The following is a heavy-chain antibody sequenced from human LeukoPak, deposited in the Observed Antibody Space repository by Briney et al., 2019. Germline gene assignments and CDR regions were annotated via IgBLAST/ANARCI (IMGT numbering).Heavy chain of an antibody. CDR2: ISWNSGSI. CDR1: GFTFDDYA. J-gene: IGHJ4*02. Sequence: PGRSLRLSCAASGFTFDDYAMHWVRQAPGKGLEWVSGISWNSGSIGYADSVKGRFTISRDNSKNTLYLQMNSLRSDDTAVYYCARDSPGGGYSYGFDYWGQGTLVTVSS. V-gene: IGHV3-9*01. D-gene: IGHD5-18*01. CDR3: ARDSPGGGYSYGFDY.